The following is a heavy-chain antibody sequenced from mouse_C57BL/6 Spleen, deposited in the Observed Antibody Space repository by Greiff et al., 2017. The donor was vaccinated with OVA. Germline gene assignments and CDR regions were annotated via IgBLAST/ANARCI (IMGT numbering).Heavy chain of an antibody. V-gene: IGHV5-6*01. CDR1: GFTFSSYG. J-gene: IGHJ1*03. D-gene: IGHD4-1*01. CDR2: ISSGGSYT. Sequence: EVQRVESGGDLVKPGGSLKLSCAASGFTFSSYGMSWVRQTPDKRLEWVATISSGGSYTYYPDSVKGRFTISRDNAKNTLYLQMSSLKSEDTAMYYCARQDWDEDWYFDVWGTGTTVTVSS. CDR3: ARQDWDEDWYFDV.